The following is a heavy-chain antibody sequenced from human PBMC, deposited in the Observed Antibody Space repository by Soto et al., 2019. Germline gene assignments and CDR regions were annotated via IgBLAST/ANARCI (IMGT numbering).Heavy chain of an antibody. D-gene: IGHD3-22*01. J-gene: IGHJ1*01. CDR1: GGSISTYY. CDR3: ARTFYDSGVTPPSELHL. V-gene: IGHV4-59*01. Sequence: QVQLQESGPGLVKPSETLSLICTVSGGSISTYYWNWIRQTPGKGLEWIGYIHHSGRTNYNPSLRSRVPISVDTSKNQFSLKLTSVTAADSAIYYCARTFYDSGVTPPSELHLWGQGALVTVAS. CDR2: IHHSGRT.